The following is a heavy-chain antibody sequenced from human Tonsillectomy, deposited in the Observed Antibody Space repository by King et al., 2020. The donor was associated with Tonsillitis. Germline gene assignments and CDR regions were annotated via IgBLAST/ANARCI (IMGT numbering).Heavy chain of an antibody. CDR2: IDPSDSYT. V-gene: IGHV5-10-1*03. J-gene: IGHJ4*02. CDR1: RYSFTNYW. D-gene: IGHD3-16*01. CDR3: ARHVSSWFGVDY. Sequence: VQLVESGAEVKKPGESLRISCKGSRYSFTNYWISWVRQKPGKGLEWMGRIDPSDSYTKYRPSFQGHVTISADKSTSTVYLQWSSLKASDTAMYYCARHVSSWFGVDYWGQGSLVTVSS.